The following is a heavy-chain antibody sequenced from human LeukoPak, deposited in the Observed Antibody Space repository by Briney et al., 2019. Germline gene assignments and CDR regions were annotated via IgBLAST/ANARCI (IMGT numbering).Heavy chain of an antibody. V-gene: IGHV4-59*01. CDR1: GGSISSYY. D-gene: IGHD3-9*01. J-gene: IGHJ3*02. CDR2: SYYSGST. CDR3: AREKYFDPTGAFDI. Sequence: SETLSLTCTVSGGSISSYYWSWIRQPPGEGLELIGYSYYSGSTNYNPSLTSRVTISVDTSKNQFSLKLSSVPAADTAVYYCAREKYFDPTGAFDIWGQGTMVTVSS.